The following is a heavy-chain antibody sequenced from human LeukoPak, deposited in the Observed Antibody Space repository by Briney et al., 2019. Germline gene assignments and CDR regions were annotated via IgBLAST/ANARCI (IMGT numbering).Heavy chain of an antibody. D-gene: IGHD3-9*01. CDR1: GFTFRSYS. V-gene: IGHV3-48*04. CDR3: ASFFFPISLDWLHQGYYGMDV. J-gene: IGHJ6*02. Sequence: TGGSLRLSCAGSGFTFRSYSMNWVRQAPGKGLEWVSYISSSSSTIYYADSVKGRCTISRDNAKNSLYLQMNSLRAEDTAVYYCASFFFPISLDWLHQGYYGMDVWGQGTTVTVSS. CDR2: ISSSSSTI.